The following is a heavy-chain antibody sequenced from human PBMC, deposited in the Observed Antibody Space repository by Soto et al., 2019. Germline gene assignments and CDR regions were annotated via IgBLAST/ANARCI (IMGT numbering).Heavy chain of an antibody. J-gene: IGHJ5*02. V-gene: IGHV1-69*13. CDR1: GGTFSSYA. D-gene: IGHD3-9*01. CDR3: AREPYYDILTGYYGSRFDP. Sequence: ASVKVSCKASGGTFSSYAISWVRQAPGQGLEWMGGIIPIFGTANYAQKFQGRVTITADESTSTAYMELSSLRSEDTAVYYCAREPYYDILTGYYGSRFDPWGQGTLVTVSS. CDR2: IIPIFGTA.